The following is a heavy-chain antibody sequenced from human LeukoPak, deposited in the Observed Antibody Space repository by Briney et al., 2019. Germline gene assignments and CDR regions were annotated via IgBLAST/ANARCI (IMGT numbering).Heavy chain of an antibody. CDR1: GFTFSSYS. V-gene: IGHV3-21*01. J-gene: IGHJ4*02. D-gene: IGHD1-14*01. Sequence: PGGSLRLSCAASGFTFSSYSMNWVRQAPGRGLEWVSSISSSSSYIYYADSVKGRFTISRDNAKNSLYLQMNSLRAEDTAVYYCASRTHPEWPSDYWGQGTLVTVSS. CDR2: ISSSSSYI. CDR3: ASRTHPEWPSDY.